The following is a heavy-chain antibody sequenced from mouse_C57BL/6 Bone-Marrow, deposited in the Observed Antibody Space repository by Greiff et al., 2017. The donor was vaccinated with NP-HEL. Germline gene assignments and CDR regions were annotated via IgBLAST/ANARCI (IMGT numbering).Heavy chain of an antibody. J-gene: IGHJ2*01. CDR1: GFTFSSYG. CDR2: ISSGGSYT. V-gene: IGHV5-6*02. CDR3: AIRYDDGFY. D-gene: IGHD2-3*01. Sequence: DVKLVESGGDLVKPGGSLKLSCAASGFTFSSYGMSWVRQTPDKRLEWVATISSGGSYTYYPDSVKGRFTISRDNAKNTLYLQMSSLKSEDTAMYYCAIRYDDGFYWGQGTTLTVSS.